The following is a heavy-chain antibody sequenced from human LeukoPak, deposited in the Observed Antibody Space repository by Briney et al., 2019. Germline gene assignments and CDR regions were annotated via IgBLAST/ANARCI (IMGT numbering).Heavy chain of an antibody. CDR3: ARGLQVGLWFGEARPLYYMDV. CDR1: GYTLTELS. CDR2: FDPEDGET. D-gene: IGHD3-10*01. V-gene: IGHV1-24*01. Sequence: ASVKVSCKVSGYTLTELSMHWVRQAPGKGLEWMGGFDPEDGETIYAQKFQGRVTMTEDTSTDTAYMELSSLRSEDTAVYYCARGLQVGLWFGEARPLYYMDVWGKGTTVTISS. J-gene: IGHJ6*03.